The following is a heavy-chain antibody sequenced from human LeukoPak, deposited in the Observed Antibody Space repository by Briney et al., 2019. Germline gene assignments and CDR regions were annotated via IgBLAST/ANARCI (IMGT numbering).Heavy chain of an antibody. V-gene: IGHV3-30*18. CDR3: AKEGGAWFGEYHDFDY. CDR2: ISYDGSNK. J-gene: IGHJ4*02. CDR1: GFTFSSYG. Sequence: GGSLRLSCAASGFTFSSYGMHWVRQAPGKGLEWVAVISYDGSNKYYADSVKGRFIISRDNSKNTLYLQMNSLRAEDTAVYYCAKEGGAWFGEYHDFDYWGQGTLVTVSS. D-gene: IGHD3-10*01.